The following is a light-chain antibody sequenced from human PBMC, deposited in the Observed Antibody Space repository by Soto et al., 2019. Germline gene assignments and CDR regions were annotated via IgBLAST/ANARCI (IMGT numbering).Light chain of an antibody. CDR1: QSVNIY. CDR3: QQYIKWPIT. V-gene: IGKV3D-15*01. CDR2: GAS. Sequence: EIVMTQSPATLSVSPGERATLSCRASQSVNIYLAWYQQKPGQAPRLLIFGASYRATGIPARFSGSGSGTEFNLTISSLQSEDFAVYYCQQYIKWPITFGQGTRLEIK. J-gene: IGKJ5*01.